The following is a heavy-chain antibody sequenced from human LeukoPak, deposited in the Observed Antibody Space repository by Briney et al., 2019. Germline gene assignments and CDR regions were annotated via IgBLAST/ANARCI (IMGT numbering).Heavy chain of an antibody. Sequence: SETLSLICTVSGGSISNSYWSWIRQPPGKALEWIGYIYYTGTTKYNPSLKSRATISLDTSKNQFSLKLTSVTAADTALFFCARGYDIDVWGQGTTVTVSS. J-gene: IGHJ6*02. CDR1: GGSISNSY. CDR2: IYYTGTT. CDR3: ARGYDIDV. V-gene: IGHV4-59*01.